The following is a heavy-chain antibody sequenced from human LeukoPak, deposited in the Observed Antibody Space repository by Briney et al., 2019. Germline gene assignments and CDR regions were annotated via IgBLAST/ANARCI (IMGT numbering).Heavy chain of an antibody. CDR1: GFTFSSYG. CDR3: AKDQVGGWYFDL. CDR2: ISYDGSNK. V-gene: IGHV3-30*18. D-gene: IGHD2-15*01. J-gene: IGHJ2*01. Sequence: GRSLRLSCAASGFTFSSYGMHWVRQAPGKGLEWVAVISYDGSNKYYAGSVKGRFTISRDNSKNTLYLQMNSLRAEDTAVYYCAKDQVGGWYFDLWGRGTLVIVSS.